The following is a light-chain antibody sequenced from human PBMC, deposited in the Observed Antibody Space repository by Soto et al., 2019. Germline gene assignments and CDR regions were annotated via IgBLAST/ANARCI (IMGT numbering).Light chain of an antibody. CDR3: SSYAGSNNLV. CDR1: SSDVGGYNY. Sequence: QSALTQPPSASGSPGQSVTISCTGTSSDVGGYNYVSWYQQHPGKAPNLMIYEVSKRPSGVPDRFSGSKSGNTASLTVSGLQAEDDADYYCSSYAGSNNLVFGGGTKVTVL. CDR2: EVS. J-gene: IGLJ2*01. V-gene: IGLV2-8*01.